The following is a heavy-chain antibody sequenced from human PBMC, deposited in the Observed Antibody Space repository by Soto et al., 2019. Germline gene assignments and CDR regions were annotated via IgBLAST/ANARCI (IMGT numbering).Heavy chain of an antibody. CDR2: IIPIFGTA. V-gene: IGHV1-69*13. Sequence: ASVKVSCKASGGTFSSYAISWVRQAPGQGLEWMGGIIPIFGTANYAQKFQGRVTITADESTSTAYMELSSLRSEDTAVYYCARNGLEPTTFDYWGQGTLVTVAS. CDR3: ARNGLEPTTFDY. D-gene: IGHD1-1*01. CDR1: GGTFSSYA. J-gene: IGHJ4*02.